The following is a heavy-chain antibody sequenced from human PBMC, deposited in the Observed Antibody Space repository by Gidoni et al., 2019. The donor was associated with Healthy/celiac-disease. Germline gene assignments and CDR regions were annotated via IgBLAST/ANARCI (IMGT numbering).Heavy chain of an antibody. Sequence: EVQLVESGGGLVKPGRSMRLSCTASGFTFGDYAMSWFRQAPGKGLEWVGFIRSKAYGGTTEYAASVKGRFTISRDDSKSIAYRQMNSLKTEDTAVYYCTRDRDETGWFDPWGQGTLVTVSS. J-gene: IGHJ5*02. V-gene: IGHV3-49*05. D-gene: IGHD2-21*02. CDR1: GFTFGDYA. CDR3: TRDRDETGWFDP. CDR2: IRSKAYGGTT.